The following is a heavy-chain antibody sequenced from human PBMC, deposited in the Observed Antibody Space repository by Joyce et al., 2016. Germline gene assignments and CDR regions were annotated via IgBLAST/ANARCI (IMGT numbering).Heavy chain of an antibody. V-gene: IGHV1-2*02. CDR2: NKSENGDT. J-gene: IGHJ4*02. CDR1: GFTFTGSY. CDR3: AREGLPHGGFDY. Sequence: QVQLVQSGTEVKKPGASLKVSCKASGFTFTGSYMHWVRQAPGQGLERMGWNKSENGDTHDTQNFQGRVTMTRDTSINTAYMEVTRRRSDDTAFYYCAREGLPHGGFDYWGLGTLVTVSS.